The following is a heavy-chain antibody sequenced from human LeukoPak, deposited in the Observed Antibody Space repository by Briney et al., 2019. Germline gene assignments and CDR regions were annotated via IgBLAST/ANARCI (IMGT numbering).Heavy chain of an antibody. J-gene: IGHJ4*03. Sequence: GASVKLSCKASGYTFTSYDINWVRQATGQGLEWMGWMNPNSGNTGYAQKFQGRVTMTRNTSISTAYMELSSLRSEDTAVYYCARGRYGDYFHHHNDYWGQGTTVTVSS. D-gene: IGHD4-17*01. CDR1: GYTFTSYD. CDR2: MNPNSGNT. CDR3: ARGRYGDYFHHHNDY. V-gene: IGHV1-8*01.